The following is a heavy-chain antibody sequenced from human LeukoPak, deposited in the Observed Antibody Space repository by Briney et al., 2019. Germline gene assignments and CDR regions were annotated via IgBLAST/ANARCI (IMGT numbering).Heavy chain of an antibody. CDR3: VKGTYTAAH. CDR1: GFAFSGYA. D-gene: IGHD2-15*01. J-gene: IGHJ4*02. Sequence: PGGSLTLSCSASGFAFSGYAMHWVRQAPGKGLEYVSAISRSGDSTYYADSVKGRISISRDNSKNTLYLQVSSLKTEDTAVYYCVKGTYTAAHWGQGNLVTVSS. CDR2: ISRSGDST. V-gene: IGHV3-64D*06.